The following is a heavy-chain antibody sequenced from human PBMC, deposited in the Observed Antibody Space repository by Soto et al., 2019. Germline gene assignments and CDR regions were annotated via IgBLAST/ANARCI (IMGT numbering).Heavy chain of an antibody. Sequence: EVQLVDSGGGLVQPGGSLRLSCAASGFTFEDYAMHWVRQAPGKGLEWVSGISWNSGSVGYGDSVKGRFTISRASAKNSLYLQMNSLRPEDTALYYCAKGFFGSITSCIDYWGQGTLVTVS. D-gene: IGHD2-2*01. V-gene: IGHV3-9*01. CDR1: GFTFEDYA. CDR2: ISWNSGSV. J-gene: IGHJ4*02. CDR3: AKGFFGSITSCIDY.